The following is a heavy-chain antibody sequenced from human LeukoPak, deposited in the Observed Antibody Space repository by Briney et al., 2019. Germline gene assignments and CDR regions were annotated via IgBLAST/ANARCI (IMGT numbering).Heavy chain of an antibody. V-gene: IGHV1-58*02. J-gene: IGHJ3*02. Sequence: SVKVSCKASGFXFTSSAIQWVRQARGQHLEWIGWIVVGSGNTNYAQKFQERVTITRDMSTSTAYMELSSLRSEDTAVYYCAAVNYDSSGYYYGGDAFDIWGQGTMVTVSS. CDR3: AAVNYDSSGYYYGGDAFDI. CDR2: IVVGSGNT. D-gene: IGHD3-22*01. CDR1: GFXFTSSA.